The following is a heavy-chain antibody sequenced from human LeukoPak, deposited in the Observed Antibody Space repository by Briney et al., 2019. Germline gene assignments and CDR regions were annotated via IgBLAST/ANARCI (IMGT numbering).Heavy chain of an antibody. CDR2: IRYDGSNK. CDR3: AKETFATVTTNNPFDY. Sequence: GGSLRLSCAASGFTFSSYGMHWVRQAPGKGLEWVAFIRYDGSNKYYADSVKGRFTISRDNSKNTLYLQMNSLRAEDTAVYYCAKETFATVTTNNPFDYWGQGTLVTVSS. D-gene: IGHD4-17*01. J-gene: IGHJ4*02. V-gene: IGHV3-30*02. CDR1: GFTFSSYG.